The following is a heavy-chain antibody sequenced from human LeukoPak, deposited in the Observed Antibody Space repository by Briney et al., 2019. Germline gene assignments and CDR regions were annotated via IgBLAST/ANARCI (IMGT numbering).Heavy chain of an antibody. J-gene: IGHJ4*02. CDR3: AREGGTMIVVAKSFDY. V-gene: IGHV3-48*03. D-gene: IGHD3-22*01. CDR1: GFTFSSYE. CDR2: ISSSGSTI. Sequence: GGSLRLSCAASGFTFSSYEMNWVRQAPGKGLEWVSYISSSGSTIYYADSVKGRFTISRDNAKNSLYLQMNSLRAEDTAVYYCAREGGTMIVVAKSFDYWGQGTLVTVSS.